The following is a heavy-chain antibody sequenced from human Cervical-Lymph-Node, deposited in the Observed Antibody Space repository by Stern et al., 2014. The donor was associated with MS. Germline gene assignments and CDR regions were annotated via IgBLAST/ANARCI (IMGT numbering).Heavy chain of an antibody. J-gene: IGHJ4*02. CDR1: GGSISSGDYS. Sequence: QLQLQESGSGLVKPSQTLSLTCAVSGGSISSGDYSWGWIRQPPGKSLEWIGYIVHSGSTYYNPSLKSRVSISVDRSKNQFSLKLSSVTAADTAMYYCARIFGGNFDNWGQGTLVTVSS. CDR3: ARIFGGNFDN. D-gene: IGHD4-23*01. CDR2: IVHSGST. V-gene: IGHV4-30-2*01.